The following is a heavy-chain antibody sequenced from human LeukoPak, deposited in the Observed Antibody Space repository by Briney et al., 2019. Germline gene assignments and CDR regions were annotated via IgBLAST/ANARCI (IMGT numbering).Heavy chain of an antibody. CDR3: ARSYFDVLTNYYMWLAP. D-gene: IGHD3-9*01. V-gene: IGHV1-2*02. J-gene: IGHJ5*02. CDR2: INLNSGDT. Sequence: ASVKVSCKASGYTFTDYYIHWVRQAPGQGLEWMGWINLNSGDTYYAQNFQDRVTMTGDTSISTAYLELSSLRSDDTAVFYCARSYFDVLTNYYMWLAPWGQGNLVTVSS. CDR1: GYTFTDYY.